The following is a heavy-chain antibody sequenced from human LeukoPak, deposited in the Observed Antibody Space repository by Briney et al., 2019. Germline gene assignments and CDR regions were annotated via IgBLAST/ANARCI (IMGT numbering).Heavy chain of an antibody. CDR3: SGVFYY. V-gene: IGHV3-30*04. CDR2: ISDDGNNK. Sequence: PGGSLRLSWQALGFTLKSYARPWVRKAQGKGLEWVAVISDDGNNKYYADSVKGRFTISRDNSKNTLYLQMNSLRAEDTAIYYCSGVFYYWGQGTLVTVSS. J-gene: IGHJ4*02. CDR1: GFTLKSYA.